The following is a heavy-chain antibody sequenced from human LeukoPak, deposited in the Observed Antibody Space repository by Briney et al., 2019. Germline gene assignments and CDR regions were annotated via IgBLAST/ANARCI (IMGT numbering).Heavy chain of an antibody. CDR1: GGSISSSSYY. D-gene: IGHD1-14*01. Sequence: TSETLSLTCTVSGGSISSSSYYWGWIRQPPGKGLEWIGSIYYSGSTYYNPSLKSRVTISVDTSKNQFSLKLSSVTAADTAVYYCARVQPGYTFDYWGQGTLVTVSS. CDR2: IYYSGST. V-gene: IGHV4-39*01. CDR3: ARVQPGYTFDY. J-gene: IGHJ4*02.